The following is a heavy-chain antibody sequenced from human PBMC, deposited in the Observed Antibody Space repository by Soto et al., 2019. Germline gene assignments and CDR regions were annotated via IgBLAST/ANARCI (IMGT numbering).Heavy chain of an antibody. Sequence: AGGSLRLSCAASGFTFNNYAMNWVRQAPGKGLERVSTISGSGGSTYYADSVKGRFTISRDNSKNTLYLQMNSLRAEDTAVYYCLKFEWELLNWFGSWGQGSLVTVSS. J-gene: IGHJ5*01. V-gene: IGHV3-23*01. CDR2: ISGSGGST. CDR3: LKFEWELLNWFGS. CDR1: GFTFNNYA. D-gene: IGHD1-26*01.